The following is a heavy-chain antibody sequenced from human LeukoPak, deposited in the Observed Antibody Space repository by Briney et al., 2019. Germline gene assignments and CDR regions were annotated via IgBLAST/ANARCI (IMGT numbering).Heavy chain of an antibody. D-gene: IGHD3-10*01. CDR1: GFTFSSYG. J-gene: IGHJ5*01. V-gene: IGHV3-30*18. CDR2: ISYHGRVK. CDR3: AKESGITMVRGVTNNWFDS. Sequence: GGSLRLSCASSGFTFSSYGIHWVRQAPGKGLEWISVISYHGRVKYYADSVKGRFTVSRDNSKNTLYLQMNSLRPEDTAVYYCAKESGITMVRGVTNNWFDSWGQGTLVTVSS.